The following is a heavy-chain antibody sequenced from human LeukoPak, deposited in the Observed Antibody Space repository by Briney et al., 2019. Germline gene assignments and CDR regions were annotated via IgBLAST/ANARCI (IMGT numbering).Heavy chain of an antibody. CDR3: ARDYYDSSGYYRYFDL. CDR1: GGSISSGDYC. J-gene: IGHJ2*01. CDR2: IYYSGST. V-gene: IGHV4-30-4*01. Sequence: PSETLSLTCTVSGGSISSGDYCWSWIRQPPGKGLEWIGYIYYSGSTYYNPSLKSRVTISVDTSKNQFSLKLSSVTAADTAVYYCARDYYDSSGYYRYFDLWGRGTLVTVSS. D-gene: IGHD3-22*01.